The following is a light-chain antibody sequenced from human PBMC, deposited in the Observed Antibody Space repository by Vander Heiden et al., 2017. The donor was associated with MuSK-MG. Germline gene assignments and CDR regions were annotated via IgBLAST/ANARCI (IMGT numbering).Light chain of an antibody. CDR3: QQYDVWPLT. V-gene: IGKV3-15*01. Sequence: ETAMTQSPATLSVSPGERATLTCRASQSVSSHLDWYQQKPGQAPKLLIYHASNRATGLPVRISGSGSGTEFTLTITSLQSEDFAVYYCQQYDVWPLTFGGGTKVEIK. CDR1: QSVSSH. CDR2: HAS. J-gene: IGKJ4*01.